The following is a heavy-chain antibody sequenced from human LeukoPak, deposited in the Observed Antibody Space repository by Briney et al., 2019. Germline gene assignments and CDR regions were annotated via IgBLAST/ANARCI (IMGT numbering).Heavy chain of an antibody. D-gene: IGHD1-26*01. V-gene: IGHV3-7*01. CDR2: IKQDGSEK. Sequence: PGGSLRLSCAASGFTFSSYWMSWVRQAPGKGLEWVANIKQDGSEKYYVDSVKGRFTISRDNAKNSLYLQMNSLRAEDTAVYCCASDKIVGASRFDYWGQGTLVTVSS. CDR3: ASDKIVGASRFDY. J-gene: IGHJ4*02. CDR1: GFTFSSYW.